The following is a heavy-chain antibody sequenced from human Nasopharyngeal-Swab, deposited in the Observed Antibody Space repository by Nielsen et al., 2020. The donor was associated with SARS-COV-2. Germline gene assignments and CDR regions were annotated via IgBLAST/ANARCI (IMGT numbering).Heavy chain of an antibody. V-gene: IGHV3-15*01. D-gene: IGHD6-13*01. J-gene: IGHJ6*02. CDR2: IKSKTDGGTT. Sequence: VRQAPGKGLGWVGRIKSKTDGGTTDYAAPVKGRFTISRDDSKNTLYLQMNSLKTEDTAVYYCTTDVDSSSWHYYYYGTDVWGQGTTVTVSS. CDR3: TTDVDSSSWHYYYYGTDV.